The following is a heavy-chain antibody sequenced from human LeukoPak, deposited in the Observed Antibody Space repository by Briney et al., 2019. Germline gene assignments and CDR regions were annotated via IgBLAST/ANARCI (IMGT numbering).Heavy chain of an antibody. J-gene: IGHJ4*02. D-gene: IGHD1-26*01. CDR2: IGTAGDT. V-gene: IGHV3-13*01. CDR3: ARQNTPHGNFDY. CDR1: GLTLSSYA. Sequence: GGSLRLSCAASGLTLSSYAMHWVRQPAGKGLEWVSAIGTAGDTFYPGSVKGRFTISRENAKKSLFLQMNSLRAEDTAVYYCARQNTPHGNFDYWGQGTLVTVSS.